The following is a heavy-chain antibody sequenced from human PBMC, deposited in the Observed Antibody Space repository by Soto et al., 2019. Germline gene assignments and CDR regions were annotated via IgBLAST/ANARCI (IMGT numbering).Heavy chain of an antibody. J-gene: IGHJ3*02. CDR1: SYTFTNYG. CDR2: ISAYNGNT. CDR3: ASEYSRGWYKRDAFDI. Sequence: GASVKVSCKASSYTFTNYGISWVRQAPGQGLEWMGWISAYNGNTNYAQNLQGRVTMTTDTSTSTAYMELRSLRSDDTAVYYCASEYSRGWYKRDAFDIWGQGTMVTVSS. D-gene: IGHD6-19*01. V-gene: IGHV1-18*01.